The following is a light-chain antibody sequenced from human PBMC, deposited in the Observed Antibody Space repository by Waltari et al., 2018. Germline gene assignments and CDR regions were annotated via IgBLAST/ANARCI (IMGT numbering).Light chain of an antibody. CDR2: DAS. V-gene: IGKV3-11*01. CDR3: HQSFDWPRGT. Sequence: EIVLTQSPVTLSLSPGEGATLSCRASQRIDTYLAWYQQKPGQAPRLLSYDASKRASGIPARFSGSGSGTDFTLTISSLEPEDSALYDCHQSFDWPRGTFGQGTKVEIK. J-gene: IGKJ1*01. CDR1: QRIDTY.